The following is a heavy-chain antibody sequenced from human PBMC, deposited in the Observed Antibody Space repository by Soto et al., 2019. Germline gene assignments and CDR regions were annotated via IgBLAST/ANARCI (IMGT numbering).Heavy chain of an antibody. CDR2: ISLSRGYT. CDR1: GFTFSDFY. J-gene: IGHJ4*02. D-gene: IGHD2-15*01. Sequence: PRGSLRLSCVASGFTFSDFYMSWIRQAPGKGLEWVSYISLSRGYTKYADSVKGRFTISRDNAKNSLYLQMSSLRAEDTAVYYCARSVDLDYWGQGTLVTVSS. CDR3: ARSVDLDY. V-gene: IGHV3-11*06.